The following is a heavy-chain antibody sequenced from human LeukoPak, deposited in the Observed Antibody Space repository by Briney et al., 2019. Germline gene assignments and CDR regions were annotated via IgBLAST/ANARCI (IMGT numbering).Heavy chain of an antibody. Sequence: PGRSLRLSCVASGFTFSTYGMHWVRQAPGKGLEWVAVLSFDGSHSHYGDAVKGRFTISRDNSKNTLYLQMNSLRAEDTAVYYCARPLMIAVAGTGLDYWGQGTLVTVS. V-gene: IGHV3-30*03. J-gene: IGHJ4*02. D-gene: IGHD6-19*01. CDR2: LSFDGSHS. CDR3: ARPLMIAVAGTGLDY. CDR1: GFTFSTYG.